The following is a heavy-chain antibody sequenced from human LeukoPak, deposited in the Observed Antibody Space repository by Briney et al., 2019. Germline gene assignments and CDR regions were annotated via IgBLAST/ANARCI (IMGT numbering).Heavy chain of an antibody. V-gene: IGHV3-21*01. D-gene: IGHD2-2*01. CDR1: GFTLTSYS. CDR3: ARDWGVVVVSAEDGMDV. CDR2: ISSGSSYI. J-gene: IGHJ6*02. Sequence: GGSLRLSCAASGFTLTSYSMNWVRRAPGQGVEWVSSISSGSSYIYYADSVKGRFTIARDNAKNSLYLQMKSLRAEDTSVYDCARDWGVVVVSAEDGMDVWGQGTMVTVSS.